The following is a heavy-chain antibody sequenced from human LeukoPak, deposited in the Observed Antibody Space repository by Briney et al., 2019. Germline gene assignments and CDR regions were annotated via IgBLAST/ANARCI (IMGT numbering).Heavy chain of an antibody. V-gene: IGHV1-69*13. J-gene: IGHJ5*02. Sequence: SVKVSCKASGGTFSSYAISWVRQAPGQGLEWMGGIIPIFGTANYAQKFQGRVTITADESTSTAYMELSSLRSEDTAVYYCARSRDVYKNWFDPWGQGTLVTVSS. CDR1: GGTFSSYA. D-gene: IGHD5-24*01. CDR3: ARSRDVYKNWFDP. CDR2: IIPIFGTA.